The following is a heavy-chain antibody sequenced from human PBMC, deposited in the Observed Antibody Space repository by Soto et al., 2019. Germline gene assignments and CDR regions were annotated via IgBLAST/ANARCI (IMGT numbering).Heavy chain of an antibody. V-gene: IGHV4-59*08. CDR1: GVSITGYY. D-gene: IGHD4-17*01. J-gene: IGHJ4*02. Sequence: QVQLRESGPGLVRPSETLSLTCTVSGVSITGYYWSWIRQPPGKGLEWIGYIYDSGTTTYNAALKSRVNLSADTSTNQFSLNLRSVTAADTAVYYCARLTYGEEGYFFDFWGQGLLVTVSS. CDR2: IYDSGTT. CDR3: ARLTYGEEGYFFDF.